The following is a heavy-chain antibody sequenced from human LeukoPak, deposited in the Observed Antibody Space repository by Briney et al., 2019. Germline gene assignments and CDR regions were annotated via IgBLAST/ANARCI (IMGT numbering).Heavy chain of an antibody. CDR1: DDSISSWY. CDR2: IYISGST. V-gene: IGHV4-4*07. Sequence: SETLSLTCTVSDDSISSWYWSWIRQPAEKGLEWIGQIYISGSTNYNPSLNGRVSMSLDTSKSQFSLVMSSVTAAATAIYYCAGRGANTGWSFDYWGQGTLVTVS. D-gene: IGHD6-19*01. CDR3: AGRGANTGWSFDY. J-gene: IGHJ4*02.